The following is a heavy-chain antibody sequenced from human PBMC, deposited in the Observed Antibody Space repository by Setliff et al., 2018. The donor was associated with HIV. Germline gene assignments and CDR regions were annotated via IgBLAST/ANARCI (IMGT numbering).Heavy chain of an antibody. V-gene: IGHV3-23*01. Sequence: PGGSLRLSCAASGFSFSSYWMSWVRQAPGKGLEWVSGISASGGSIYYADSVKGRFTISRDNSKNTLYLQMSSLRAEDTAVYYCAKGGANGWYGGYFQHWGQGTLVTVSS. CDR1: GFSFSSYW. CDR2: ISASGGSI. D-gene: IGHD6-19*01. J-gene: IGHJ1*01. CDR3: AKGGANGWYGGYFQH.